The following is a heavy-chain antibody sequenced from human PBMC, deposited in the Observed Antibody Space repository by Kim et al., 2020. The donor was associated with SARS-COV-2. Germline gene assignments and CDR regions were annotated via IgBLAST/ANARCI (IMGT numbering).Heavy chain of an antibody. Sequence: GGSLRLSCAASGFTFSSYGMHWVRQAPGKGLEWVAVISYDGSNKYYADSVKGRFTISRDNSKNTLYLQMNSLRAEDTAVYYCASDSSSWYGDFDFWGQGTLVTVSS. CDR2: ISYDGSNK. J-gene: IGHJ4*02. CDR1: GFTFSSYG. V-gene: IGHV3-33*05. D-gene: IGHD6-13*01. CDR3: ASDSSSWYGDFDF.